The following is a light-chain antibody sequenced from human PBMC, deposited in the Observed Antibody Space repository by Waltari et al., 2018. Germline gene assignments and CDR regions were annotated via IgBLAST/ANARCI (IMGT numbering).Light chain of an antibody. J-gene: IGKJ1*01. V-gene: IGKV4-1*01. CDR2: WAS. CDR3: QQYSSAPWT. Sequence: DIVMTQSPDSLAVSLGERATINCKSSQSVVYSSNNKNYLAWYQQKPGQPPKLLIYWASTRESGVPDRFSGGGSGTDFTLTISSLQAEDVAVYYCQQYSSAPWTFGQGTKVEIK. CDR1: QSVVYSSNNKNY.